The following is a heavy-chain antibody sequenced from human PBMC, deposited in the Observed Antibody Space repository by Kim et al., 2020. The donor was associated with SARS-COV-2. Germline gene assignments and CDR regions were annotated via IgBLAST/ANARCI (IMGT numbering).Heavy chain of an antibody. D-gene: IGHD3-9*01. V-gene: IGHV3-15*01. Sequence: GRFTISRDDSKNTLYLQMNNLTTEDTAVYYCTTEVTDYDILTGYPTRNDYWGQGTLVTVSS. CDR3: TTEVTDYDILTGYPTRNDY. J-gene: IGHJ4*02.